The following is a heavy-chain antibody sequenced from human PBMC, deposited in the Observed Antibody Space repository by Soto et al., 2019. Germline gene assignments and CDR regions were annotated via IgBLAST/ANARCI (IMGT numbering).Heavy chain of an antibody. CDR3: ARDRTASWFDP. Sequence: QVQLQESGPGLVKPSETLSLTCAVSGDSFSSYYWSWIRQPPGKGLEWIGYIYYTGLTSYNPSLNTRFTISVDTSKHHFSLTLSSVTAADTAVYYCARDRTASWFDPWGQGTLVTVSS. V-gene: IGHV4-59*01. CDR2: IYYTGLT. J-gene: IGHJ5*02. D-gene: IGHD2-21*02. CDR1: GDSFSSYY.